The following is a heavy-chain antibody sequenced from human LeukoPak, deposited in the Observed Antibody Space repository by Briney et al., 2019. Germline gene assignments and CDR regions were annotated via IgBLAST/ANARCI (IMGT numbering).Heavy chain of an antibody. CDR3: ARAAAAGITDY. CDR2: IYYSGST. Sequence: PSETLSLTCTVSGGSISSYYWSWIRQPPGKGLEWIGYIYYSGSTNYNPSLKSRVTISVDTSKNQFSLKLSSVTAADTAVNYCARAAAAGITDYWGQGTLVTVSS. D-gene: IGHD6-13*01. V-gene: IGHV4-59*01. J-gene: IGHJ4*02. CDR1: GGSISSYY.